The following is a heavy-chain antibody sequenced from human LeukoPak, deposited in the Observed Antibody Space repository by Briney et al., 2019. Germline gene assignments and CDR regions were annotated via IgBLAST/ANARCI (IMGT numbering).Heavy chain of an antibody. Sequence: GGSLRLPCAASGFTVSSNYMSWVRQAPGKGLEWVSVIYSGGSTYYADSVKGRFTISRDNSKNTLYLQMNSLRAEDTAVYYCARYGYSSGWYGFFDYWGQGTLVTVSS. CDR2: IYSGGST. CDR3: ARYGYSSGWYGFFDY. V-gene: IGHV3-53*01. J-gene: IGHJ4*02. CDR1: GFTVSSNY. D-gene: IGHD6-19*01.